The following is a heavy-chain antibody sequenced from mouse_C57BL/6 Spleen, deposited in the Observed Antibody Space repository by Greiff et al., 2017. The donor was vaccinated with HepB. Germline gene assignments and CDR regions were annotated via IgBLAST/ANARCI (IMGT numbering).Heavy chain of an antibody. CDR1: GYTFTSYW. D-gene: IGHD1-1*01. V-gene: IGHV1-52*01. Sequence: LHHPFSYLFIPFSSVKLSCKASGYTFTSYWMHWVKQRPIQGLEWIGNIDPSDSETHYNQKFKDKATLTVDKSSSTAYMQLSSLTSEDSAVYYCALLHFAYWGQGTLVTVSA. CDR2: IDPSDSET. J-gene: IGHJ3*01. CDR3: ALLHFAY.